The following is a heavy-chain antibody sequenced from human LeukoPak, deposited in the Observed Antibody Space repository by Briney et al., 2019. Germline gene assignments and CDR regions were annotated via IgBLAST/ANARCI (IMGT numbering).Heavy chain of an antibody. Sequence: GASVKVSCKASGGTFSSYAISWVRQAPGQGLELMGGIIPIFGTANYAQKFQGRVTITADESTSTAYMELSSLRSEDTAVYYCASPSSTSSGLAFDIWGQGTMVTVSS. D-gene: IGHD2-2*01. V-gene: IGHV1-69*01. J-gene: IGHJ3*02. CDR3: ASPSSTSSGLAFDI. CDR2: IIPIFGTA. CDR1: GGTFSSYA.